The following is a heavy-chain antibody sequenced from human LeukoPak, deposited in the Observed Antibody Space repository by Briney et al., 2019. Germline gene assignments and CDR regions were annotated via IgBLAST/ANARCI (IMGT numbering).Heavy chain of an antibody. CDR3: ARRGSSDSRGYYPDFDY. CDR2: ARNKANSHTT. V-gene: IGHV3-72*01. Sequence: PGGSLRLSCVASGFTFSDYYVDWVRQAPGKGLEWVGRARNKANSHTTEYAASVKGRFIISRDNSKSSLYLQMNSLKTEDTAVYFCARRGSSDSRGYYPDFDYWGRGTLVTVSS. J-gene: IGHJ4*02. D-gene: IGHD3-22*01. CDR1: GFTFSDYY.